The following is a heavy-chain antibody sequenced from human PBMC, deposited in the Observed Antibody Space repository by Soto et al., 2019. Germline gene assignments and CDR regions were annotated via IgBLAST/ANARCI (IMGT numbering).Heavy chain of an antibody. D-gene: IGHD3-22*01. CDR2: IYYTGNA. J-gene: IGHJ4*02. V-gene: IGHV4-61*01. CDR3: ARVSYYDPSDYTLLGYFDP. CDR1: GDSLTSHSYY. Sequence: QVQLHESGPGLLKSSETLSLACTVSGDSLTSHSYYWTWVRQPPGKGLEWIGNIYYTGNANSNPSLTGRVILSVDTSRKQFSLRLTSVTTADTAVYYWARVSYYDPSDYTLLGYFDPWGQGTLVTVSS.